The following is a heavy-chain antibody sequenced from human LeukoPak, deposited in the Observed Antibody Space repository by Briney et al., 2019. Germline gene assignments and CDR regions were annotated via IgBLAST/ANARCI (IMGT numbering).Heavy chain of an antibody. D-gene: IGHD3-9*01. Sequence: PSETLSLTCAVYGGSFSGYYWSWVRQPPGKGLEWIGEINHSGSTNYNPSLKSRVTISVDTSKNQFSLKLSSVTAADTAVYYRAREWYYDILTGYYRSAFDYWGQGTLVTVSS. J-gene: IGHJ4*02. CDR1: GGSFSGYY. CDR3: AREWYYDILTGYYRSAFDY. V-gene: IGHV4-34*01. CDR2: INHSGST.